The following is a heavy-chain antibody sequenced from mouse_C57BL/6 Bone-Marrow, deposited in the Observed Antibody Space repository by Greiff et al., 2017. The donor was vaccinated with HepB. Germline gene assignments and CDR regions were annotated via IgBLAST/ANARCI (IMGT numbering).Heavy chain of an antibody. D-gene: IGHD1-1*01. Sequence: VQRVESGAELVRPGASVTLSCKASGYTFTDYDMHWVKQTPVHGLEWIGAIDPETGGTAYNQKFKGKAILTADKSSSTAYMELRSLTSEDSAVYYCTREPYYGSNDYWGQGTTLTVSS. J-gene: IGHJ2*01. V-gene: IGHV1-15*01. CDR2: IDPETGGT. CDR1: GYTFTDYD. CDR3: TREPYYGSNDY.